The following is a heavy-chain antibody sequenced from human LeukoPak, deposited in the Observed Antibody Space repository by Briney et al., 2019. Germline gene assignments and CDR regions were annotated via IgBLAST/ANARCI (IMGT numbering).Heavy chain of an antibody. Sequence: ASETLSLTCAVSGGSISSGGYSWSWIRQPAGKGLEWIGRIYTSGSTNYNPSLKSRVTMSVDTSKNQFSLKLSSVTAADTAVYYCARGDQLLSYYYYYYMDVWGKGTTVTVSS. CDR1: GGSISSGGYS. D-gene: IGHD2-2*01. CDR2: IYTSGST. J-gene: IGHJ6*03. V-gene: IGHV4-61*02. CDR3: ARGDQLLSYYYYYYMDV.